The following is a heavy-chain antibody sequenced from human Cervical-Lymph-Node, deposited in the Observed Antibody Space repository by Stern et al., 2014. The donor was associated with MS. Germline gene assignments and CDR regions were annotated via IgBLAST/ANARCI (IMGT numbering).Heavy chain of an antibody. Sequence: VQLVQSGPEVKKPGESLRISCKGSGYSFTSRWISWVRQLPGNGLEWMGRIDPSDSYTDYRPSFQGHVTISADTSITTAYLQWSSLKASDPAMYSCARHESQYISTPDFASWGQGTLVTVSS. CDR3: ARHESQYISTPDFAS. CDR2: IDPSDSYT. CDR1: GYSFTSRW. V-gene: IGHV5-10-1*01. J-gene: IGHJ4*02. D-gene: IGHD6-19*01.